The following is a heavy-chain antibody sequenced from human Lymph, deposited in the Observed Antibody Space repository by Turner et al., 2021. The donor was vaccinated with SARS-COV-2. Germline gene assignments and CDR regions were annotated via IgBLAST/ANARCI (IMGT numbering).Heavy chain of an antibody. CDR3: ARDRDSSGWVDY. V-gene: IGHV3-30*04. J-gene: IGHJ4*02. CDR2: ISYDERDK. CDR1: GFTFSSYA. Sequence: QVQLVESGGGVVQPGRSLRLYCAASGFTFSSYAMHWVRQAPGKGLEWVAVISYDERDKYYADSVKGRFTFSRDNSKNTLYLRMNSLRAEDTAVYNCARDRDSSGWVDYWGQGTLVTVSS. D-gene: IGHD3-22*01.